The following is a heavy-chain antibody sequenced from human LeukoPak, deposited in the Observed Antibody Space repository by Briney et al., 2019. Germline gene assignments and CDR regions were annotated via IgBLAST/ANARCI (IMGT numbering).Heavy chain of an antibody. CDR1: GGSISSSGYY. CDR2: LYYGGST. V-gene: IGHV4-39*01. Sequence: SETLSLTCTVSGGSISSSGYYWGWIRQPPGKGLEWIGTLYYGGSTYYNPSFKSRVTISVDTSKNQFSLKLNSVTAADTAVYYCARHAGRYFYYGLDVWGQGTTVTVSS. J-gene: IGHJ6*02. CDR3: ARHAGRYFYYGLDV. D-gene: IGHD1-14*01.